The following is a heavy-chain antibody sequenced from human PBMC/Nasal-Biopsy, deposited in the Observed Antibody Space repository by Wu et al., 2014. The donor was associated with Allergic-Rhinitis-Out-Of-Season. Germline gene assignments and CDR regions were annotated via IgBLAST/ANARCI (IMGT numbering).Heavy chain of an antibody. CDR2: IENDGRRT. V-gene: IGHV3-74*01. CDR3: AKDVETYNYDSGSYFSHGMDV. J-gene: IGHJ6*02. D-gene: IGHD3-10*01. Sequence: LRLSCAASGFTFSNYWMHWVRQAPGKGLVWVSRIENDGRRTFYADSVKGRFTISRDNARNTLYLQMNGLRVEDTAVYYCAKDVETYNYDSGSYFSHGMDVWGQGTTVTVSS. CDR1: GFTFSNYW.